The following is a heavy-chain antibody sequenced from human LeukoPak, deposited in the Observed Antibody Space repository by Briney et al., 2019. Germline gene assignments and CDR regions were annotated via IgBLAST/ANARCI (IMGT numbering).Heavy chain of an antibody. CDR2: IKSKTESGTT. CDR1: GFTFNNAW. Sequence: GGSLRLSCAASGFTFNNAWMSWVRQAPGKGLEWVGRIKSKTESGTTDYAAPVKGRFTISRDDSKNTLYLQMNSLRVEDTAVYYCAKRNAGLGDPPNSKYFDYWGQGTLVTVSS. CDR3: AKRNAGLGDPPNSKYFDY. D-gene: IGHD3-16*01. J-gene: IGHJ4*02. V-gene: IGHV3-15*01.